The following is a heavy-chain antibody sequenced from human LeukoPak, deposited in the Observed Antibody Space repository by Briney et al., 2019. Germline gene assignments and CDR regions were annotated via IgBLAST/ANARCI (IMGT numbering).Heavy chain of an antibody. D-gene: IGHD4-17*01. J-gene: IGHJ4*02. V-gene: IGHV1-69*06. Sequence: EASVKVSCKACGGTFSNYAISWVRQAPGQGLEWMGGIIPIFDTPNFAQKFQGRVTITADKSTSTAYMELSRLRSEDTAVYYCARAVQVTTGGLFDYWGQGTLVTVSS. CDR1: GGTFSNYA. CDR2: IIPIFDTP. CDR3: ARAVQVTTGGLFDY.